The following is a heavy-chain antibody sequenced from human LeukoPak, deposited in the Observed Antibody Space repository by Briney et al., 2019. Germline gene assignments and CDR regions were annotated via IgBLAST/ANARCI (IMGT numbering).Heavy chain of an antibody. J-gene: IGHJ4*02. CDR3: ARDGYSYGWFY. V-gene: IGHV4-39*07. Sequence: PSETLSLTCIVSGGSISSRSYYWGWIRQPPGKGLEWIGSIYYSGSTYYNPSLKSRVTISVDTSKNQFSLKLSSVTAADTAVYYCARDGYSYGWFYWGQGTLVTVSS. CDR2: IYYSGST. D-gene: IGHD5-18*01. CDR1: GGSISSRSYY.